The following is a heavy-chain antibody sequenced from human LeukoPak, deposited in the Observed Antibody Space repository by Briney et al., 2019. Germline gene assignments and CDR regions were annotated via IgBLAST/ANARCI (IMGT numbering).Heavy chain of an antibody. Sequence: PGGSLRLSCAASGFTFSSYGMHWVRQAPGKGLEWVAVISYDGSNKYYADSVKGRFTISRDNSKNTLYLQMNSLRAEDTAVYYCAEDWGSSGYYYAAGLDYWGQGTLVTVSS. J-gene: IGHJ4*02. D-gene: IGHD3-22*01. CDR1: GFTFSSYG. CDR2: ISYDGSNK. CDR3: AEDWGSSGYYYAAGLDY. V-gene: IGHV3-30*18.